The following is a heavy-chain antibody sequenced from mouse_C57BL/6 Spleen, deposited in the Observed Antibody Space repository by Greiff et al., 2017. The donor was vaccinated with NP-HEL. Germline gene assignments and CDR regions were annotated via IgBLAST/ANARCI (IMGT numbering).Heavy chain of an antibody. J-gene: IGHJ1*03. Sequence: EVMLVESGGGLVKPGGSLKLSCAASGFTFSSYAMSWVRQTPEKRLEWVATISAGGSYTYYPDNVKGRFTISRDNAKNNLYLQMSHLKSEDTAMYYCARGGNYSYWYFDVWGTGTTVTVSS. D-gene: IGHD2-1*01. CDR1: GFTFSSYA. CDR3: ARGGNYSYWYFDV. V-gene: IGHV5-4*03. CDR2: ISAGGSYT.